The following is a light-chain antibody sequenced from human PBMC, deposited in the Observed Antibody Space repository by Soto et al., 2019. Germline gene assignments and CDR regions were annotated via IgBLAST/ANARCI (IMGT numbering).Light chain of an antibody. CDR3: TSYTSSANYV. J-gene: IGLJ1*01. Sequence: QSALTQPASVSGSPGQSITLSCTGTSSDVGGYNYVSWYQQHPGKAPKLMIYDVSNRPSGVSNRFSGSRSGNTASLTISGLQAEDEADYYFTSYTSSANYVFGTGTKLTVL. V-gene: IGLV2-14*01. CDR1: SSDVGGYNY. CDR2: DVS.